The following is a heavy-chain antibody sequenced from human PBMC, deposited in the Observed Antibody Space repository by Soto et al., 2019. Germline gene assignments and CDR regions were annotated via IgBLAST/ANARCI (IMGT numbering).Heavy chain of an antibody. D-gene: IGHD3-10*01. CDR1: GFTFSSYA. Sequence: EVQLLESGGGLVQPGGSLRLSCAASGFTFSSYAMSWVRQAPGKGLEWVSAISGSGGSTYYADSVKGRFAISRDNAKNALYLQMNSMRADDTAVYYCAKGVTMVRGVITDWCQGTLVTVSS. CDR2: ISGSGGST. V-gene: IGHV3-23*01. CDR3: AKGVTMVRGVITD. J-gene: IGHJ4*02.